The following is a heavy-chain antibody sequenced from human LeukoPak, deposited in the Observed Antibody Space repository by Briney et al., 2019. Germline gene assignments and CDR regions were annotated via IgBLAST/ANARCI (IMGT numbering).Heavy chain of an antibody. J-gene: IGHJ4*02. CDR2: ISVSGTYT. CDR1: EFIFRRYW. V-gene: IGHV3-23*01. D-gene: IGHD2-15*01. CDR3: AKGYCSDTNCQTRLGLDY. Sequence: GGSLRLSCEASEFIFRRYWMTWVRQAPGKGLEWVSSISVSGTYTYYADSVKGRFTISRDNSKNTLYLQMNSLRAEDTAVYYCAKGYCSDTNCQTRLGLDYWGQGTLVTVSS.